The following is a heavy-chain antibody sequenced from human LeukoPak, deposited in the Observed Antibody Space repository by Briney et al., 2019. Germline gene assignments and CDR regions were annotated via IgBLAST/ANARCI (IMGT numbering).Heavy chain of an antibody. V-gene: IGHV1-24*01. J-gene: IGHJ3*02. D-gene: IGHD3-16*01. CDR3: ATPFMSSWAFDT. CDR2: FDPEDGET. Sequence: ASVKVSCKVSGYTLTELSMHWVRQAPGKGLEWMGGFDPEDGETIYAQKFQGRVTMTEDTSTDTAYMELSSLRSEDTAVYYCATPFMSSWAFDTWGQGTMVTVSS. CDR1: GYTLTELS.